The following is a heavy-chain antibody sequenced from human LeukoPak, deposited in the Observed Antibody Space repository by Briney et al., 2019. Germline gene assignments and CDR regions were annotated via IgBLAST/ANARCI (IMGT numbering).Heavy chain of an antibody. D-gene: IGHD3-22*01. CDR2: VNHSGST. CDR3: ARGDTMIVVVSNWFDP. Sequence: SETLSLTCAVYGGSFSGYYWSWIRQPPGKGLEWIGEVNHSGSTNYNPSLKSRVTISVDTSKNQFSLKLSSVTAADTAVYYCARGDTMIVVVSNWFDPWGQGTLVTVSS. V-gene: IGHV4-34*01. J-gene: IGHJ5*02. CDR1: GGSFSGYY.